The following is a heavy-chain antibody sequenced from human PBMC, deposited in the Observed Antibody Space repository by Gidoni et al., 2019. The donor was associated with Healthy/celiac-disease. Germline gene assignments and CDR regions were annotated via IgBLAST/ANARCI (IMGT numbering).Heavy chain of an antibody. V-gene: IGHV3-30-3*01. CDR1: GFTFSRYA. Sequence: QVQLVESGGGVVQPGRSLRLSCAASGFTFSRYAMHWVRQAPGKGLEWVAVISYDGSNKYYADSVKGRFTISRDNSKNTLYLQMNSLRAEDTAVYYCAREWAVTNYYYYYGMDVWGQGTTVTVSS. D-gene: IGHD4-17*01. CDR2: ISYDGSNK. CDR3: AREWAVTNYYYYYGMDV. J-gene: IGHJ6*02.